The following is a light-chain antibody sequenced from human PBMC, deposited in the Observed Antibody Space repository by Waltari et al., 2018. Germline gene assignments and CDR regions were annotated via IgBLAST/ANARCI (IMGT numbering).Light chain of an antibody. J-gene: IGLJ3*02. CDR2: VNSDGSH. CDR3: QAWGTGIGV. Sequence: QLVLTQSPSASASLGASVKLTCTVSSGHTRYAIAWHQQQPEKGPRYLMKVNSDGSHIKGDGIPDRFSGSSPGAERYLTISSLQSEDEADYYCQAWGTGIGVFGGGTKLSVL. V-gene: IGLV4-69*01. CDR1: SGHTRYA.